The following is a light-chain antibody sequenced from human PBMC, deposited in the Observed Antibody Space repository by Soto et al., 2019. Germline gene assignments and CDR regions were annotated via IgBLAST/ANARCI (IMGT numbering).Light chain of an antibody. CDR1: QGISNW. CDR3: QLYNTQPT. Sequence: DIQMTQSPSTLSASIGDRVTIASRARQGISNWLDWYQQKPGKANKLLIFHASSLESGVPSRFSGSGSGTEFTLTISSLQSDDCATYYCQLYNTQPTFGQGTKVEIK. V-gene: IGKV1-5*01. J-gene: IGKJ1*01. CDR2: HAS.